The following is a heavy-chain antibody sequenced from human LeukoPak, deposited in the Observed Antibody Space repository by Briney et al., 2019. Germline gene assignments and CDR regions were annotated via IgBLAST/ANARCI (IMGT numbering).Heavy chain of an antibody. CDR2: IYHSGST. J-gene: IGHJ6*03. V-gene: IGHV4-38-2*02. CDR3: AREVYYYYYMDV. CDR1: GYSISSGYY. Sequence: SETLSLTCTVSGYSISSGYYWGWIRQPPGKGLEWIGSIYHSGSTYYNPSLKSRVTLSVDTSKNQFSLKLSSVTAADTAVYYCAREVYYYYYMDVWGKGTTVTVSS.